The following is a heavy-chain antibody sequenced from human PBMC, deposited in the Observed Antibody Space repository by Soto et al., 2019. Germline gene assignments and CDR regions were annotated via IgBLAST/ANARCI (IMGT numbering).Heavy chain of an antibody. CDR3: ARGPMVADHDDPFDI. Sequence: ASVKVSCKASGYTFTGYYMHWVRQAPGQGLEWMGWINPNSGGTNYAQKFQGWVTMTRDTSISTAYMELSRLRSDDTAVYYCARGPMVADHDDPFDIWGQRTMVPVSS. CDR1: GYTFTGYY. V-gene: IGHV1-2*04. D-gene: IGHD2-15*01. CDR2: INPNSGGT. J-gene: IGHJ3*02.